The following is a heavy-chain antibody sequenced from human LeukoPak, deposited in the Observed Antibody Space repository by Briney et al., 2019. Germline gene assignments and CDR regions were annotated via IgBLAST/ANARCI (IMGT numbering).Heavy chain of an antibody. D-gene: IGHD2-2*01. J-gene: IGHJ4*02. Sequence: PSETLSLTCAVYGGSFSGYYWSWIRQPPGKGLEWIGEINHSGSTNYNPSLKSRVTISVDTSTNQFSLKLSSVTAADTAVYYCATPDPYCSSTSCSFDYWGQGTLVTVSS. V-gene: IGHV4-34*01. CDR2: INHSGST. CDR3: ATPDPYCSSTSCSFDY. CDR1: GGSFSGYY.